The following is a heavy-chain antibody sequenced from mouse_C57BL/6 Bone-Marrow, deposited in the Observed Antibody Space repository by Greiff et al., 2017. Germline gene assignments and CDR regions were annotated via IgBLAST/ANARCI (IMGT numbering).Heavy chain of an antibody. CDR1: GFSLTSYA. V-gene: IGHV2-9-1*01. J-gene: IGHJ4*01. CDR3: ARRGDGYWYYAMDY. D-gene: IGHD2-3*01. CDR2: IWTGGGT. Sequence: VHLVESGPGLVAPSQSLSITCTVSGFSLTSYAISWVRQPPGKGLEWLGVIWTGGGTNYNSALKSRLSISKDNSKSQVFLKMNSLQTDDTARYYCARRGDGYWYYAMDYWGQGTSVTVSS.